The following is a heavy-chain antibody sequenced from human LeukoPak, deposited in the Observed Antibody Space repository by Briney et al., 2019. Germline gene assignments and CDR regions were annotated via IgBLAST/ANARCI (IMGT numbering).Heavy chain of an antibody. D-gene: IGHD3-10*01. Sequence: SETLSLTCTVSGYSISSGYYWGWIRQPPGKGLEWIGSIYHSGSTYYNPSLKSRVTISVDTSKNQFSLKLSSVTAADTAVYYCARDGHYYGSGSYSWGQGTLVTVSS. CDR3: ARDGHYYGSGSYS. J-gene: IGHJ4*02. V-gene: IGHV4-38-2*02. CDR2: IYHSGST. CDR1: GYSISSGYY.